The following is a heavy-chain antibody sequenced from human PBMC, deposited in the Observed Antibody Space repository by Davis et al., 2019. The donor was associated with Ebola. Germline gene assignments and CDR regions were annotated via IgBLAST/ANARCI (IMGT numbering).Heavy chain of an antibody. CDR2: IYPGDSDT. CDR1: GYIFTTSW. J-gene: IGHJ3*02. Sequence: GESLKISCKASGYIFTTSWIGWVRQMPGKGLEWMGIIYPGDSDTRYSPSFRGQVTISADKSMKTAFLQWSSLKASDSGMYYCASLRRTITGMDDGFDIWGQGTMVTVSS. CDR3: ASLRRTITGMDDGFDI. V-gene: IGHV5-51*01. D-gene: IGHD2-8*02.